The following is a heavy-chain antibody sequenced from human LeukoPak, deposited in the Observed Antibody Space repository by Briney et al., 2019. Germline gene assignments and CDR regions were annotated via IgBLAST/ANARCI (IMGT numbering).Heavy chain of an antibody. CDR2: MNPNSGNT. CDR1: GYTFTSYD. Sequence: ASVTVSCKASGYTFTSYDINWVRQATGQGLEWMGWMNPNSGNTGYAQKFQGRVTMTRNTSISTAYMELSSLRSEGTAVYYCARVCGGDCYSTAFDIWGQGTMVTVSS. V-gene: IGHV1-8*01. CDR3: ARVCGGDCYSTAFDI. D-gene: IGHD2-21*02. J-gene: IGHJ3*02.